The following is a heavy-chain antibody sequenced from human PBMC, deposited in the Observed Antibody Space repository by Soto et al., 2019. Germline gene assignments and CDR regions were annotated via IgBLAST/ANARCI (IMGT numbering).Heavy chain of an antibody. CDR3: ARTIVARAASDAFAF. V-gene: IGHV3-20*01. CDR1: GFTFDDYG. CDR2: INWNGGGT. Sequence: EVQLVESGGRVVPPGGSLRLSCAASGFTFDDYGMSWVRQVPGKGLEWVCGINWNGGGTGFADSVKGRFTISRDNAKNSLYLQMISLRAEDTALYHCARTIVARAASDAFAFWGQGTMVTVSS. D-gene: IGHD6-6*01. J-gene: IGHJ3*01.